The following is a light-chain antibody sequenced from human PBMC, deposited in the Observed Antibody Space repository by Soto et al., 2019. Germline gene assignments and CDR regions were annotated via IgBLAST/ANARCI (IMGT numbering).Light chain of an antibody. J-gene: IGKJ1*01. CDR3: QKGDTLPRT. Sequence: EVMLTQSPGTLSLSPGERATLSCRASQSVSSNYLAWYQPKSGQAPRLLIYVASIMATGIPDRFSGSVSGTSFSLTVRILDPEDLAVCFCQKGDTLPRTFHQGLKVEFK. V-gene: IGKV3-20*01. CDR1: QSVSSNY. CDR2: VAS.